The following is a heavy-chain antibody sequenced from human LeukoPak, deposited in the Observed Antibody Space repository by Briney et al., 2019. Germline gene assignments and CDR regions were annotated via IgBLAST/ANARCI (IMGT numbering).Heavy chain of an antibody. D-gene: IGHD6-13*01. CDR1: GFTFSDYW. CDR2: ISSSSSYI. J-gene: IGHJ4*02. Sequence: GGSLRLSCAASGFTFSDYWMHWVRQAPGKGLEWVSSISSSSSYIYYADSVKGRITVSRDNAKNSLYLNMNSLRAEDTAVYYCARGQFSSSWICDYWGQGTLVTVSS. CDR3: ARGQFSSSWICDY. V-gene: IGHV3-21*01.